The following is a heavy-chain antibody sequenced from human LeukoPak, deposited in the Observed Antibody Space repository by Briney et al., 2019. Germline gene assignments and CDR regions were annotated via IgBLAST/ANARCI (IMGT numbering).Heavy chain of an antibody. J-gene: IGHJ4*02. Sequence: GRSVRLFCAAWGFTFRSYGMQWVRQAPGKGLGWVAVIRLYGCNKYYADSVKGRFTISRDKYQNAQYLQMSSLRAEDTAVYCCARDDGYDSSGLHDWGQATLLTVSS. CDR3: ARDDGYDSSGLHD. CDR1: GFTFRSYG. CDR2: IRLYGCNK. V-gene: IGHV3-33*01. D-gene: IGHD3-22*01.